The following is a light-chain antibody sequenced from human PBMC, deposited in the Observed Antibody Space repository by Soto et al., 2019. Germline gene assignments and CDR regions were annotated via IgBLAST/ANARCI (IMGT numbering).Light chain of an antibody. CDR1: QSINNN. J-gene: IGKJ4*01. CDR3: QQYDIWPLI. V-gene: IGKV3-15*01. CDR2: GAS. Sequence: VMTQSPATLSVSPGERATLSCRASQSINNNLAWYQQKPGQAPRLLIHGASTRAPGVPPRFSGSGSGADFTLTISSLQSEDFAVYYCQQYDIWPLIFGGGSKVGVK.